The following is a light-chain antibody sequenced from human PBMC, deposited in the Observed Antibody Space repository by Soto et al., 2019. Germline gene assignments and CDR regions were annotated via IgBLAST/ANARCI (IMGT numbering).Light chain of an antibody. CDR2: DVS. CDR3: CSYAGSYTYYV. J-gene: IGLJ1*01. V-gene: IGLV2-11*01. Sequence: QSALTQPRSVSGSPGQSVTISCTGTSSDVGAYNYVSWYQHHPGKAPKLMIYDVSKRPSGVPDRFFGSKSDNTASLTISGLQAEDEADYYCCSYAGSYTYYVFGTGTKLTVL. CDR1: SSDVGAYNY.